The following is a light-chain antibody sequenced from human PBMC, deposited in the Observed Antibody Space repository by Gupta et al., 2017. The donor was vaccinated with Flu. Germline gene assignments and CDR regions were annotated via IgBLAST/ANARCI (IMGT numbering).Light chain of an antibody. Sequence: PASLSASLGERVTLTCRASQSIDKDLKWYQHKPGQAPRLLIYAASTWHSGVPARFSGSGSGTEFTLAINTLQSEDFATYFCQQTYNRPGTFGRGTNVEV. CDR3: QQTYNRPGT. J-gene: IGKJ1*01. CDR2: AAS. V-gene: IGKV1-39*01. CDR1: QSIDKD.